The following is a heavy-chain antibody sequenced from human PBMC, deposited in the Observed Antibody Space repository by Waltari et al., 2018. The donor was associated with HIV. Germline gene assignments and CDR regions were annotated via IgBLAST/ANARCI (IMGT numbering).Heavy chain of an antibody. V-gene: IGHV3-66*01. J-gene: IGHJ6*02. CDR2: ILSGGST. D-gene: IGHD2-21*02. Sequence: EVQLVESGGGLVQPGGSLRLSCAASGFTVSSNYMSWVRQAPGKGLEWVSVILSGGSTYYADSVKGRFTISRDNSKNTLYLQMNSLRAEDTAVYYCASIAYCGGDCYPRGMDVWGQGTTVTVSS. CDR1: GFTVSSNY. CDR3: ASIAYCGGDCYPRGMDV.